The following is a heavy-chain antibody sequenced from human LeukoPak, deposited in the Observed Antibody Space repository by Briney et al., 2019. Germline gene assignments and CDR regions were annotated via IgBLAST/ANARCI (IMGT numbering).Heavy chain of an antibody. CDR2: IHDDGIVT. V-gene: IGHV3-7*01. D-gene: IGHD3-16*01. Sequence: GGSLRLSCAASGFTFTAYATSWFRQTPEKGLEWVANIHDDGIVTHYVDSVKGRFTISRDNARNSVNIQLNSLRVEDTALYYCARGRGWVDHWGQGTLVTVSS. CDR3: ARGRGWVDH. J-gene: IGHJ4*02. CDR1: GFTFTAYA.